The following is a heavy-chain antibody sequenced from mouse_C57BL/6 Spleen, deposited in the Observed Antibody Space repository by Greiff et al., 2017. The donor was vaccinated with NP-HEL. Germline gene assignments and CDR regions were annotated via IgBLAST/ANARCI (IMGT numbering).Heavy chain of an antibody. J-gene: IGHJ1*03. D-gene: IGHD1-1*01. CDR2: ISYSGST. CDR3: ARYYGSSYEYFDV. Sequence: EVKVVESGPGLAKPSQTLSLTCSVTGYSITSDYWNWIRKFPGNKLEYMGYISYSGSTYYNPSLKSRISITRDTSKNQYYLQLNSVTTEDTATYYCARYYGSSYEYFDVWGTGTTVTVSS. CDR1: GYSITSDY. V-gene: IGHV3-8*01.